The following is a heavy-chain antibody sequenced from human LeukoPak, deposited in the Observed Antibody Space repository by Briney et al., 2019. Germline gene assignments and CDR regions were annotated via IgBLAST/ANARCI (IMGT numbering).Heavy chain of an antibody. CDR3: AKLDGYYYGSGSYCSY. J-gene: IGHJ4*02. CDR2: ISGSGGST. CDR1: GFTFSTYA. Sequence: GGSLRLSCAASGFTFSTYAMSWVRQAPGKGLEWVSGISGSGGSTFYADSVKGRFTISRDNSKNTLYLQMNSLRAEDTAVYYCAKLDGYYYGSGSYCSYWGQGTLVTVSS. V-gene: IGHV3-23*01. D-gene: IGHD3-10*01.